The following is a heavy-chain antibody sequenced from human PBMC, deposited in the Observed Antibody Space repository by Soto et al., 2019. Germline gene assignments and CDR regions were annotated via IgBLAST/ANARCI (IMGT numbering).Heavy chain of an antibody. CDR3: AKDLWRLWQLAPLLDY. CDR2: ISGSGGST. CDR1: GFTFSSYA. Sequence: GGSLRLSCAASGFTFSSYAMSWVRQAPGKGLEWVSAISGSGGSTYYADSVKGRFTISRENSKNTLYLQMNSLRAEDTAVYYCAKDLWRLWQLAPLLDYWGQGTLVTVSS. D-gene: IGHD6-6*01. J-gene: IGHJ4*02. V-gene: IGHV3-23*01.